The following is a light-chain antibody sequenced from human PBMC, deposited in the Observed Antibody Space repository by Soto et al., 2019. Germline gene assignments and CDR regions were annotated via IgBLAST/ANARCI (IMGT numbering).Light chain of an antibody. CDR2: EVV. CDR3: KSYAGINTYV. V-gene: IGLV2-8*01. J-gene: IGLJ1*01. Sequence: QSVPTQPPSASGSPGQSVTISCTGTNNDIGVYDFVSWYQHHPGKAPPLIIYEVVQRPSGVPDRFSGSKSGNTASLTVSVFQAAVEADYFCKSYAGINTYVFGSGTKLTVL. CDR1: NNDIGVYDF.